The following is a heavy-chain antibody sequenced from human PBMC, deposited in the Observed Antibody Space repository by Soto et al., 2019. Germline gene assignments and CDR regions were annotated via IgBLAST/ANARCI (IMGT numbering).Heavy chain of an antibody. J-gene: IGHJ3*01. V-gene: IGHV3-9*01. Sequence: SLRLSCAASGVTFDYFAMHWVRQGPGKGLEWVSGISWDGGKVAYGNSVEGRFTISRDNAKNSLHLQMSSLRPEDTALYFCARAMTGPLAARGIDFWGQGIMVTVS. CDR2: ISWDGGKV. D-gene: IGHD2-15*01. CDR3: ARAMTGPLAARGIDF. CDR1: GVTFDYFA.